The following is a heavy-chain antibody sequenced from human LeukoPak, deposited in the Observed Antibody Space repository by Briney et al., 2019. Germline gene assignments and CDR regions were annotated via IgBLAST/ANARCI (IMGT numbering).Heavy chain of an antibody. CDR3: ARDQGHIGLITMVRGVINYYFDY. Sequence: ASVKVSCKASGYTFTGYYMHWVRQAPGQGLEWMGWINPNSGGTNYAQKFQGRVTTTRDTSISTAYMELSRLRSDDTAVYYCARDQGHIGLITMVRGVINYYFDYWGQGTLVTVSS. J-gene: IGHJ4*02. CDR2: INPNSGGT. V-gene: IGHV1-2*02. D-gene: IGHD3-10*01. CDR1: GYTFTGYY.